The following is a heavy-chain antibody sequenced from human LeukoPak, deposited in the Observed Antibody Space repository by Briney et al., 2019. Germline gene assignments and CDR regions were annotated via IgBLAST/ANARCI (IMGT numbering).Heavy chain of an antibody. CDR2: INPRGGST. CDR3: ARDTPYDTSGYYFDY. CDR1: GYTYTSYY. D-gene: IGHD3-22*01. J-gene: IGHJ4*02. V-gene: IGHV1-46*01. Sequence: ASVKVSCKASGYTYTSYYMHWVRQAPGQGLEWMGIINPRGGSTRYAQKFQGRVTMTRDMSTSTVYMELSSLRSEDTAVFYCARDTPYDTSGYYFDYWGQGTLVTVSS.